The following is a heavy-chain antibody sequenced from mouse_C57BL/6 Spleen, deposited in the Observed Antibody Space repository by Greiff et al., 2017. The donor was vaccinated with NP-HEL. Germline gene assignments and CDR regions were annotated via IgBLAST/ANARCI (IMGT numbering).Heavy chain of an antibody. Sequence: QVQLKQPGAELVKPGASVKLSCKASGYTFTSYWMHWVKQRPGRGLEWIGRIDPNSGGTKYNEKFKSKATLTVDKPSSTAYMQLSSLTSEDSAVYYCARWGGYDGYYSWYFDVWGTGTTVTVSS. CDR3: ARWGGYDGYYSWYFDV. CDR1: GYTFTSYW. J-gene: IGHJ1*03. D-gene: IGHD2-3*01. V-gene: IGHV1-72*01. CDR2: IDPNSGGT.